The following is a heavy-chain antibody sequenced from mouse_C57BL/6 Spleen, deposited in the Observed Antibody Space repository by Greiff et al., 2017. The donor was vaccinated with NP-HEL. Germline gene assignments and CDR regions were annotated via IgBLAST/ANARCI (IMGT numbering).Heavy chain of an antibody. CDR1: GYTFTSYG. CDR3: ARSFTDRGAMDY. J-gene: IGHJ4*01. CDR2: IYPRSGNT. V-gene: IGHV1-81*01. D-gene: IGHD3-3*01. Sequence: VKLQESGAELARPGASVKLSCKASGYTFTSYGISWVKQRTGQGLEWIGEIYPRSGNTYYNEKFKGKATLTADKSSSTAYMELRSLTSEDSAVYFCARSFTDRGAMDYWGQGTSVTVSS.